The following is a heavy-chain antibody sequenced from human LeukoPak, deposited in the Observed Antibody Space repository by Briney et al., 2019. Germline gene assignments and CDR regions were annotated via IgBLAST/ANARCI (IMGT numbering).Heavy chain of an antibody. CDR3: ARQTEDIVVVPAAIDY. J-gene: IGHJ4*02. D-gene: IGHD2-2*01. CDR2: IKQDGSEK. Sequence: ETLSLTCTVSGGSISSSSYYWGWIRQPPGKGLEWVANIKQDGSEKYYVDSVKGRFTISRDNAKNSLYLQMNSLRAEDTAVYYCARQTEDIVVVPAAIDYWGQGTLVTVSS. V-gene: IGHV3-7*01. CDR1: GGSISSSSYY.